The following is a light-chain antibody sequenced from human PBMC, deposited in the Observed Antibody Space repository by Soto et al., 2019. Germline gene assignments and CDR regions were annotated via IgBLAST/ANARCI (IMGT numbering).Light chain of an antibody. J-gene: IGKJ5*01. Sequence: EIVLTQSPGTLSLSPGERATLSCRASQSVSNNYLAWYQRKPGQAPRLLIYGASSRATGVPGRFSGGGSGTDFTLTISRLEPEDFAVYYCQQYGSSPITFGQGTRLEIK. CDR2: GAS. CDR3: QQYGSSPIT. CDR1: QSVSNNY. V-gene: IGKV3-20*01.